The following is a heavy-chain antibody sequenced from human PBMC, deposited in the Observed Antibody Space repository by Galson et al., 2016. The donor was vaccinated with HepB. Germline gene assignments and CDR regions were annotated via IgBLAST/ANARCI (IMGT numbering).Heavy chain of an antibody. CDR1: YD. CDR2: IYYSGST. D-gene: IGHD3-22*01. V-gene: IGHV4-39*07. J-gene: IGHJ4*02. Sequence: YDWGWICQPPGKGLEWIGSIYYSGSTFYNLSLKSRVHISIDKSKNQFSLNLTSVTAADTAVYYCGSGPRSYYYYFDHWGQGTLVTVSS. CDR3: GSGPRSYYYYFDH.